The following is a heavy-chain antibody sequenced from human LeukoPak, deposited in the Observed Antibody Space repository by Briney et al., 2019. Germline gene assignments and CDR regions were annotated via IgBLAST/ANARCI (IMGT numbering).Heavy chain of an antibody. CDR3: ATGYCSSTSCYSTMLVESYGMDV. V-gene: IGHV3-21*01. D-gene: IGHD2-2*02. CDR1: GFTFSSYS. J-gene: IGHJ6*02. CDR2: ISSSSSYI. Sequence: GGSLRLSCAASGFTFSSYSMNWVRQAPGKGLEWVSSISSSSSYIYYADSVKGRFTISRDNAKNSLYLQMNSLGAEDTAVYYCATGYCSSTSCYSTMLVESYGMDVWGQGTTVTVSS.